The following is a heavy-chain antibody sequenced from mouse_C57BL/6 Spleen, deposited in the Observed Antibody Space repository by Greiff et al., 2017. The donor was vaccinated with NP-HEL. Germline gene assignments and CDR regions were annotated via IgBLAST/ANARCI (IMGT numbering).Heavy chain of an antibody. D-gene: IGHD2-4*01. Sequence: EVNVVESGGGLVKPGGSLKLSCAASGFTFSDYGMHWVRQAPEKGLEWVAYISSGSSTIYYVDTVKGRFPISRDNAKNTLFLQMTSLRSEDTAMYYCARGDYYDYDEYFDVWGTGTTVTVSS. CDR3: ARGDYYDYDEYFDV. V-gene: IGHV5-17*01. J-gene: IGHJ1*03. CDR1: GFTFSDYG. CDR2: ISSGSSTI.